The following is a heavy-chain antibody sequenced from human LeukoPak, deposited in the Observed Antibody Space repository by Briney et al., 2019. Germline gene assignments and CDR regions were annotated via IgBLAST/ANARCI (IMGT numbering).Heavy chain of an antibody. J-gene: IGHJ3*02. CDR3: ARDQDIVVVPAARAFDT. Sequence: ASVKVSCKASGYTFTSYGISWVRQAPGQGLEWMGWISAYNGNTNYAQKLQGRVTMTTDTSTSTAYMELRSLKSDDTAVYYCARDQDIVVVPAARAFDTWGQGTMVTVSS. D-gene: IGHD2-2*01. V-gene: IGHV1-18*01. CDR1: GYTFTSYG. CDR2: ISAYNGNT.